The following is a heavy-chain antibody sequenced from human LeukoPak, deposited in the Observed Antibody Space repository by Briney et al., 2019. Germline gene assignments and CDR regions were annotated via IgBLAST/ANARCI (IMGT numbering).Heavy chain of an antibody. CDR1: GFTFSTYA. CDR2: ISHGGDSA. CDR3: AKGRSGWYEGLDY. D-gene: IGHD6-19*01. Sequence: PGGSLRLSCTASGFTFSTYAMTWVRQAPGKGREWVSVISHGGDSAWYADSVKGRFTISRDNSKSTLFLQMNSLRADDTAIYYCAKGRSGWYEGLDYWGQGILVTVSS. J-gene: IGHJ4*02. V-gene: IGHV3-23*01.